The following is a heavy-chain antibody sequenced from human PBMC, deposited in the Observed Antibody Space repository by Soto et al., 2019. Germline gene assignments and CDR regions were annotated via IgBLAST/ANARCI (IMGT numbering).Heavy chain of an antibody. D-gene: IGHD6-6*01. CDR2: IYYSGNT. CDR3: ARVIYRTSSFFDS. V-gene: IGHV4-30-4*01. J-gene: IGHJ4*02. CDR1: GDSISTADYY. Sequence: PSETLSLTCTVSGDSISTADYYLNWIRQPPGKGLEWIGYIYYSGNTYYIPSLKSRVTISVDTSKQQICLKLNYVTAADTAVYYCARVIYRTSSFFDSWGQGTLVTVYS.